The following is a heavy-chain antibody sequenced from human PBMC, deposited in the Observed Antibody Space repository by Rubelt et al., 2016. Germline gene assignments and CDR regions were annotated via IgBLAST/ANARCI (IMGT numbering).Heavy chain of an antibody. D-gene: IGHD6-19*01. CDR2: IYYSGST. V-gene: IGHV4-39*01. CDR3: ARLSSGWYYFDY. J-gene: IGHJ4*02. CDR1: GGSISSSSYY. Sequence: QLQLQESGPGLVKPSETLSLTCTVSGGSISSSSYYWGWIRQPPGKGLEWIGSIYYSGSTYYNPSLKSRVTRSVDTSKNQSSLRLSAVTAADTAVYYCARLSSGWYYFDYWGQGTLVTVSS.